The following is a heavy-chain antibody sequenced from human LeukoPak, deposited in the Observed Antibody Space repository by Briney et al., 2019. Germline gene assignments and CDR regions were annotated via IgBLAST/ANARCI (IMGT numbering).Heavy chain of an antibody. J-gene: IGHJ4*02. CDR3: ARSAFLVTALGRCYFVY. CDR2: IYNSGST. V-gene: IGHV4-4*07. D-gene: IGHD3/OR15-3a*01. Sequence: PSETLSLTCTVSGGSISSYYWRWIRQPAGKGLEWIGHIYNSGSTNYNPSLKGRVTTSVATSNNQYSLHLSSVTAEDTAGYYCARSAFLVTALGRCYFVYRVQGRLV. CDR1: GGSISSYY.